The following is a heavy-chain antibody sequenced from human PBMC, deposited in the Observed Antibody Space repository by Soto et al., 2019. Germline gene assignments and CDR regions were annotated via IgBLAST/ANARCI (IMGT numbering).Heavy chain of an antibody. CDR1: GDSVSSNSAA. D-gene: IGHD5-12*01. J-gene: IGHJ6*02. V-gene: IGHV6-1*01. CDR3: ARTKSTAIVATILRGNNHFAYYYYGMDV. CDR2: TYYRSKWYN. Sequence: PSQTLSLTCAISGDSVSSNSAAWNWIRQSPSRGLEWLGRTYYRSKWYNDYAVSVKSRITINPDTSKNQFSLQLNSVTPEDTAVYYCARTKSTAIVATILRGNNHFAYYYYGMDVWGQGTTVTVSS.